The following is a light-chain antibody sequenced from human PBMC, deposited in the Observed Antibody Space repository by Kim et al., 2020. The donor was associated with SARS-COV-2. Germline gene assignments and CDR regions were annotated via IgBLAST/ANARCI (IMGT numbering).Light chain of an antibody. CDR2: TAS. V-gene: IGKV3-20*01. Sequence: LSPGERVTRSCRASQSVSNNYLAWYQQKPGQAPRLLIHTASIRAADVPDRISGSGSGTDFTLTINRLEPEDFAVYYCQQYGSSRTFGRGTKVDIK. CDR3: QQYGSSRT. J-gene: IGKJ1*01. CDR1: QSVSNNY.